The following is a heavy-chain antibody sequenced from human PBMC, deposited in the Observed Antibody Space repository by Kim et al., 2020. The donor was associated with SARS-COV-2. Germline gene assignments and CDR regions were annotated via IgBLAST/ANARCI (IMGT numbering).Heavy chain of an antibody. V-gene: IGHV4-34*01. Sequence: SETLSLTCAVYGGSFSGYYWSWIRQPPGKGLEWIGEINHSGSTNYNPSLKSRVTISVDTSKNQFSLKLSSVTAADTAVYYCARGVIAAAGSRNYYYYGMDVWGQGTTVTVSS. D-gene: IGHD6-13*01. CDR1: GGSFSGYY. CDR3: ARGVIAAAGSRNYYYYGMDV. J-gene: IGHJ6*02. CDR2: INHSGST.